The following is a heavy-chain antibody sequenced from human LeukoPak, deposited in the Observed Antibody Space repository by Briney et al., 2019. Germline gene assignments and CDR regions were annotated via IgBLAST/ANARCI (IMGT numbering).Heavy chain of an antibody. V-gene: IGHV3-21*01. CDR3: ASTGGYCSSTSCRYLYYYYGTDV. Sequence: GGSLRLSCAASGFTFSSYSMNWVRQAPGKGLEWVSSISSSSSYIYYADSVKGRFTISRDNAKNSLYLQMNSLRAEDTAVYYCASTGGYCSSTSCRYLYYYYGTDVWGQGTTVTVSS. D-gene: IGHD2-2*01. CDR1: GFTFSSYS. CDR2: ISSSSSYI. J-gene: IGHJ6*02.